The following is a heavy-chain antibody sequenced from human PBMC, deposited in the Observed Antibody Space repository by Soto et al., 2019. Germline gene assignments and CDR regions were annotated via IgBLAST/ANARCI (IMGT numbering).Heavy chain of an antibody. CDR2: IFYRGTT. CDR3: ARGRDLDIHYSDSSGYYMDY. D-gene: IGHD3-22*01. J-gene: IGHJ4*02. CDR1: GDSPSSGGYY. Sequence: PSETLSLTCTVSGDSPSSGGYYWGWIRQYPGKGLEWIGYIFYRGTTFYNPSLKSRVSISVDTSNNQFSLKLSSVTAADTAVYYCARGRDLDIHYSDSSGYYMDYWGQGTLVTAPQ. V-gene: IGHV4-31*03.